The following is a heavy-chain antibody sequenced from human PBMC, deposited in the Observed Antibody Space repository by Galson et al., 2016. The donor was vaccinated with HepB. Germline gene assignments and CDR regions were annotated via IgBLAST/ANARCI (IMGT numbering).Heavy chain of an antibody. CDR1: GGRFTSYV. CDR2: IIAMFGTA. J-gene: IGHJ4*02. CDR3: ASHRRRGSGVED. D-gene: IGHD3-10*01. V-gene: IGHV1-69*13. Sequence: SVKVSCKASGGRFTSYVFSWVRQAPGQGLECVGGIIAMFGTAIYSQKFQGRVSITADAPTNTVYMELRSLVSEDTAVYYCASHRRRGSGVEDWGQGTLVTVSS.